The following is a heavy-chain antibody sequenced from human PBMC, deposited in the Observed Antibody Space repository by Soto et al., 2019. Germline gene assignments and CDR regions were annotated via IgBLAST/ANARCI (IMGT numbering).Heavy chain of an antibody. V-gene: IGHV4-59*08. D-gene: IGHD6-19*01. Sequence: SETLSLTCTVSGGSISSYYWSWIRQPPGKGLEWIGYIYYSGSTNYNPSLKSRVTISVDTSKNQFSLKLGSVTAADTAVYYCARGSSGWTGGYFDYWGQGTLVTVSS. CDR2: IYYSGST. CDR1: GGSISSYY. CDR3: ARGSSGWTGGYFDY. J-gene: IGHJ4*02.